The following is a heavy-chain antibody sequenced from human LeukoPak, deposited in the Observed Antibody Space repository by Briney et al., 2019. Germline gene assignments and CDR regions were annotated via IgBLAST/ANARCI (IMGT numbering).Heavy chain of an antibody. Sequence: GGSLRLSCAASGFTFSSYAMHWVRQAPGKGLEWVAVISYDGSNKYYADSVKGRFTISRDNSKNTLYLQMRSLRAEDTAVYYCARGHPKSVTTFDYWGQGTLVTVSS. CDR2: ISYDGSNK. J-gene: IGHJ4*02. CDR3: ARGHPKSVTTFDY. CDR1: GFTFSSYA. V-gene: IGHV3-30-3*01. D-gene: IGHD4-17*01.